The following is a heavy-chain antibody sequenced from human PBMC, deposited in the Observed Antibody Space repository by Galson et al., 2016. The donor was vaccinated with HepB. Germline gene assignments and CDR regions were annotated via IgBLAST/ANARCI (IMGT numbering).Heavy chain of an antibody. CDR2: IKRDESEK. CDR1: GFTLSLYW. CDR3: VRDRRLIGIRTGGYFDY. V-gene: IGHV3-7*03. J-gene: IGHJ4*02. D-gene: IGHD2/OR15-2a*01. Sequence: SLRLSCEASGFTLSLYWMSWVRQAPGKGLEWVANIKRDESEKYYVDSVKGRFTISRDNAKKSLYLQMDNLRVEDTAVYYCVRDRRLIGIRTGGYFDYWGQGTLVTVSS.